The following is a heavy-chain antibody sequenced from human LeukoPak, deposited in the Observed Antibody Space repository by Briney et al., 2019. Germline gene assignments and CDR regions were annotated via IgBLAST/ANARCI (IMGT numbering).Heavy chain of an antibody. CDR2: ISGSSSTI. J-gene: IGHJ3*02. CDR3: ARDRKRFGEFADAFDI. D-gene: IGHD3-10*01. CDR1: GFTFSTYS. Sequence: GGSLRLSCAASGFTFSTYSMSWVRQAPGKGLEWVSYISGSSSTIHYADSVKGRFTISRDNAKNSLYLQMNSLRDEDTAVYYCARDRKRFGEFADAFDIWGQGTMVTVSS. V-gene: IGHV3-48*02.